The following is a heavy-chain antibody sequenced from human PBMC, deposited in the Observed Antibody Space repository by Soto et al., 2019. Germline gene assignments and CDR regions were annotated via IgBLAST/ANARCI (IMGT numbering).Heavy chain of an antibody. D-gene: IGHD5-12*01. V-gene: IGHV1-69*01. CDR1: GGTFSSYA. CDR2: IIPIFGTA. J-gene: IGHJ6*02. Sequence: QVQLVQSGAEVKKPGSSVKVSCKASGGTFSSYAISWVRQAPGQGLEWMGGIIPIFGTANYAQKFQGRVTITADESTSTAYMELSSLKSEDTAVYYCARAGRDGYNYYYYYGMDVWGQGTTVTVSS. CDR3: ARAGRDGYNYYYYYGMDV.